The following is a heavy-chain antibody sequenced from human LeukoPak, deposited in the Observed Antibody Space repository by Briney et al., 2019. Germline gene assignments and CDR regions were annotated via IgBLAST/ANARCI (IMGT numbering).Heavy chain of an antibody. CDR2: IYYSGRT. V-gene: IGHV4-39*02. CDR1: GDSISSSSYY. Sequence: SETLSLTCSVSGDSISSSSYYWGWIRQPPGKGLEWIGSIYYSGRTYYNPSLKSRVTISVDTSKSQFSLKLSSVTAADTAVYYCARARKLYSSGWEAFDIWGQGTMVTVSS. J-gene: IGHJ3*02. CDR3: ARARKLYSSGWEAFDI. D-gene: IGHD6-19*01.